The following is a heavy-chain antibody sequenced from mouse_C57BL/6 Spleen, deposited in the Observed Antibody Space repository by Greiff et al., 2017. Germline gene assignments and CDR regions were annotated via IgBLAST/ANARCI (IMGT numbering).Heavy chain of an antibody. CDR3: ARPDGYLAWFAY. CDR1: GFTFSDYG. J-gene: IGHJ3*01. CDR2: ISSGSSTI. Sequence: DVMLVESGGGLVKPGGSLKLSCAASGFTFSDYGMHWVRQAPEKGLEWVAYISSGSSTIYDADTVKGRFTISRDNAKNTLFLQMTSLRSEDTAMYYCARPDGYLAWFAYWGQGTLVTVSA. V-gene: IGHV5-17*01. D-gene: IGHD2-3*01.